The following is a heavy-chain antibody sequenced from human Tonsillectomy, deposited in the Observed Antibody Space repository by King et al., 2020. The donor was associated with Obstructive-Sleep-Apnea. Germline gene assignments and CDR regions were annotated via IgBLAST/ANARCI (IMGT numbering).Heavy chain of an antibody. CDR3: ARFEGVQLWLSPRSWGWFDP. Sequence: VQLVESGAEVKRPGASVKVSCKTSGYTFTDYFMHWVRQAPGQGLEWMGMINPSGGATSYAQKFQGRVTMTRDTSTSTVYMELSSLRSADTAVYYCARFEGVQLWLSPRSWGWFDPWGQGTQVTVSS. J-gene: IGHJ5*02. CDR1: GYTFTDYF. CDR2: INPSGGAT. D-gene: IGHD5-18*01. V-gene: IGHV1-46*01.